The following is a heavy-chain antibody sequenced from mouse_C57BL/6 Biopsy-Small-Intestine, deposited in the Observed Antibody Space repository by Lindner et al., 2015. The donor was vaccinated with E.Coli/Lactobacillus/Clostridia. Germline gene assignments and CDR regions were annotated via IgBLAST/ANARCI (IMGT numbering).Heavy chain of an antibody. CDR1: GYAFTNYL. J-gene: IGHJ2*01. D-gene: IGHD1-1*01. CDR2: INPGSGGT. Sequence: VQLQESGAELVRPGTSVKVSCKASGYAFTNYLIEWVKQRPGQGLEWIGVINPGSGGTNYNEKFKGKATLTADKSSSTAYMQLSSLTSEDSAVYFCAAYSLFDYWGQGTTLTVSS. CDR3: AAYSLFDY. V-gene: IGHV1-54*01.